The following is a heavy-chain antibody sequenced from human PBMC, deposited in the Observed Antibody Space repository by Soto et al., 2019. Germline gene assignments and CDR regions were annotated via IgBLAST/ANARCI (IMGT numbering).Heavy chain of an antibody. V-gene: IGHV1-69*02. Sequence: QVQLVQSGAEVKKPGSSVKVSCKASGGTFSSYTISWVRQAPGQGLEWMGRIIPILGIANYAQKFQGRVTITADKSTSTAYMELSSLRSEDTAVYYCARGSGEEGPYYYYGMDVWGQGTTVTVSS. CDR1: GGTFSSYT. CDR3: ARGSGEEGPYYYYGMDV. J-gene: IGHJ6*02. CDR2: IIPILGIA. D-gene: IGHD3-10*01.